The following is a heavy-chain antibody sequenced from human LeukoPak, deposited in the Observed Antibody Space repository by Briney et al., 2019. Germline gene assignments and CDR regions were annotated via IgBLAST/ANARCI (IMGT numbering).Heavy chain of an antibody. D-gene: IGHD5-24*01. Sequence: ASVKVSCKASGYTFTYYDINWVRQATGQGLEWMGWINPNSGNTGYAQKFQGRFTLTRETFISTAYMELSSLRSDDTAVYYCVRAMAPLDTFNYQYAMDVWGQGTMVTVSS. CDR1: GYTFTYYD. J-gene: IGHJ6*02. V-gene: IGHV1-8*01. CDR3: VRAMAPLDTFNYQYAMDV. CDR2: INPNSGNT.